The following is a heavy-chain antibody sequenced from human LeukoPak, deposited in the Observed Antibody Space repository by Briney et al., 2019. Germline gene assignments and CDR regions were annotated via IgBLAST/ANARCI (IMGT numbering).Heavy chain of an antibody. CDR3: ARDTRGSRVLWFGELNNWFDP. CDR1: GGTFSSYA. J-gene: IGHJ5*02. Sequence: GASVKVSCKASGGTFSSYAISWVRQAPGRGLEWMGGIIPIFGTANYAQKFQGRVTITADESTSTAYMELSSLRSEDTAVYYCARDTRGSRVLWFGELNNWFDPWGQGTLVTVSS. V-gene: IGHV1-69*13. CDR2: IIPIFGTA. D-gene: IGHD3-10*01.